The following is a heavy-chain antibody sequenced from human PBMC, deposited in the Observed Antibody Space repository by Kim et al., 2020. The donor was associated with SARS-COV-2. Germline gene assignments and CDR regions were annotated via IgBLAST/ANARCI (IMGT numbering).Heavy chain of an antibody. CDR3: ARQNTGGITMVRGVDY. CDR1: GGSISSSSYY. CDR2: IYYSGST. V-gene: IGHV4-39*01. J-gene: IGHJ4*02. D-gene: IGHD3-10*01. Sequence: SETLSLTCTVSGGSISSSSYYWGWIRQPPGKGLEWIGSIYYSGSTYYNPSLKSRVTISVDTSKNQFSLKLSSVTAADTAVYYCARQNTGGITMVRGVDYWGQGTLVTVSS.